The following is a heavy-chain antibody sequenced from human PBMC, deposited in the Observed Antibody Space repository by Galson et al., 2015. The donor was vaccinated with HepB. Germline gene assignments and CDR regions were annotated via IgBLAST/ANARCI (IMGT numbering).Heavy chain of an antibody. CDR1: GFTFRSYG. D-gene: IGHD2-2*02. J-gene: IGHJ3*02. Sequence: LRLSCAASGFTFRSYGMHWVRQAPGKGLEWVAVISYDGSNKNYADSVEGRFTISRGNSKNTLYVQMNSLRIEDTAVYYCAKDVGCSSSSCYSPNVFDIWGQGTMVTVSS. CDR2: ISYDGSNK. CDR3: AKDVGCSSSSCYSPNVFDI. V-gene: IGHV3-30*18.